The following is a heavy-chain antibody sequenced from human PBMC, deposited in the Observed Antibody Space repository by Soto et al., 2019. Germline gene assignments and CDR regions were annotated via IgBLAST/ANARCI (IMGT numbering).Heavy chain of an antibody. D-gene: IGHD2-15*01. J-gene: IGHJ1*01. CDR2: IKPDSGGT. CDR1: GYTFNAYY. V-gene: IGHV1-2*02. CDR3: ARGFCFGSGIFYY. Sequence: ASVKVSCKASGYTFNAYYIHWVRQAPGQGLEWMGCIKPDSGGTKYAQKFQGMVTMTRDTSITTAYMDLSSLRSDDTAAYSCARGFCFGSGIFYYRGQRSLVPVSS.